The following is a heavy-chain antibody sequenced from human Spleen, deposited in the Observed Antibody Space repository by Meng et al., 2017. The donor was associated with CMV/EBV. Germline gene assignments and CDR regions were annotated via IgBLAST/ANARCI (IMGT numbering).Heavy chain of an antibody. CDR3: VRVYYYNTGADLGIDY. CDR2: IDYRGST. V-gene: IGHV4-39*07. Sequence: SETLSLTCTVSGGSISSSTYYWGWIRQPPGKGLEWIGSIDYRGSTYYNPSLKSRVTISVDTSKNQFSLKLSSVTAADTAVYYCVRVYYYNTGADLGIDYWGQGTLVTVSS. CDR1: GGSISSSTYY. D-gene: IGHD3-22*01. J-gene: IGHJ4*02.